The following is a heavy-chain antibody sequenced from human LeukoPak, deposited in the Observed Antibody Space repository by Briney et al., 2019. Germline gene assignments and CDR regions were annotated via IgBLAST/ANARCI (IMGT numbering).Heavy chain of an antibody. CDR2: FDPEDGET. J-gene: IGHJ1*01. D-gene: IGHD1-26*01. CDR3: AIDGNAGATPAAEYFQH. V-gene: IGHV1-24*01. Sequence: GASVKVSCKVSGYTLTELSMHWVRQAPGKGLEWMGGFDPEDGETIYAQKFQGRVTITRDTSASTAYMELSSLRSEDTAVYYCAIDGNAGATPAAEYFQHWGQGTLVTVSS. CDR1: GYTLTELS.